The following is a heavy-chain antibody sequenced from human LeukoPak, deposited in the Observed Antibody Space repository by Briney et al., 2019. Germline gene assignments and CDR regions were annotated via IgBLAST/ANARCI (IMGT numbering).Heavy chain of an antibody. D-gene: IGHD6-13*01. CDR3: ARVRGSVIAAAGSFDY. V-gene: IGHV1-18*01. J-gene: IGHJ4*02. Sequence: ASVKVSCKASGYTFTSYGISWVRQAPGQGLEWMGWISAYNGNTNYAQKLQGRVTMTTDTSTSTAYMELRSLRSDDTAVYYCARVRGSVIAAAGSFDYWGQGTPVTVSS. CDR1: GYTFTSYG. CDR2: ISAYNGNT.